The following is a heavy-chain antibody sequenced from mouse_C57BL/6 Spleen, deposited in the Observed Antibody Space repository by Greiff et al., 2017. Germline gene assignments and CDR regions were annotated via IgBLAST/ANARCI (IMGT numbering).Heavy chain of an antibody. CDR2: ISPRDGST. Sequence: QVQLQQSDAALVNPGASVKISCKVSGYTFTDHTIHWMKQRPEQGLEWIGYISPRDGSTKYNEKFNGKATLTADKSSSTAYMQLNSLTSEDSAVYFCARMRGVWYFDVWGTGTTVTVSS. CDR3: ARMRGVWYFDV. CDR1: GYTFTDHT. V-gene: IGHV1-78*01. J-gene: IGHJ1*03.